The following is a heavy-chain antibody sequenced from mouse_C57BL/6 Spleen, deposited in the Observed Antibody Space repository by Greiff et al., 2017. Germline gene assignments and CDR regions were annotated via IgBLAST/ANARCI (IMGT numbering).Heavy chain of an antibody. CDR1: GYTFTSYW. J-gene: IGHJ2*01. CDR3: ARGGHYYGSRLYYFDY. CDR2: INPSNGGT. Sequence: VQLQQPGPELVKPGASVKLSCKASGYTFTSYWMHWMKQRPGQGLEWIGNINPSNGGTNYNEKFKSKATLTVDKSSSTAYMQLSSLTSEDSAVYYCARGGHYYGSRLYYFDYWGQGTTLTVSS. D-gene: IGHD1-1*01. V-gene: IGHV1-53*01.